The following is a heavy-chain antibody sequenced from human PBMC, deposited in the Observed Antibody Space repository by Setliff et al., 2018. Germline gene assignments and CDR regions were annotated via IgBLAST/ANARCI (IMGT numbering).Heavy chain of an antibody. J-gene: IGHJ5*02. CDR1: GYSFSDYD. CDR2: MNAHSGNS. D-gene: IGHD5-12*01. CDR3: ARGKWFRLDKSAWSNWFDP. Sequence: ASVKVSCKASGYSFSDYDINWVRQAPGQGLEWMGWMNAHSGNSGCAQKFQGRVTMTRDTSISTAYMALNSLQYEDTAVYYCARGKWFRLDKSAWSNWFDPWGQGTLVTVSS. V-gene: IGHV1-8*01.